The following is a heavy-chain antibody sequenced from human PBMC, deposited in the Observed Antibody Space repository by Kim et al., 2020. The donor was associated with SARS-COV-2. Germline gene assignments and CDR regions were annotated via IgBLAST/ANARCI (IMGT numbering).Heavy chain of an antibody. Sequence: GGSLRLSCAASGFTFSSHWMYWFRQAPGKGLVWVSLINSDGSSTTYADSVKGRFTISRDNAKSTLYLEVNSLRAEDTAVYYCARGRLPENYIGYYCGRGTLVTVSS. CDR1: GFTFSSHW. CDR3: ARGRLPENYIGYY. D-gene: IGHD5-12*01. V-gene: IGHV3-74*03. J-gene: IGHJ4*02. CDR2: INSDGSST.